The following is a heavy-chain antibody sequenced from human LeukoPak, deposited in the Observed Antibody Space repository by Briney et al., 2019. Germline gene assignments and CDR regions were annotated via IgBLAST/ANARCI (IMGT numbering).Heavy chain of an antibody. Sequence: GGSLRLSCAASGFTVSSNYMSWVRQAPGKGLEWVSVIYSGGSTYYADSVKGRFTISRDNSKNTLYLQMNSLRAEDTAVYYCARKEFDSSGYYYAYWGQGTLVTVSS. CDR1: GFTVSSNY. J-gene: IGHJ4*02. CDR2: IYSGGST. D-gene: IGHD3-22*01. CDR3: ARKEFDSSGYYYAY. V-gene: IGHV3-66*02.